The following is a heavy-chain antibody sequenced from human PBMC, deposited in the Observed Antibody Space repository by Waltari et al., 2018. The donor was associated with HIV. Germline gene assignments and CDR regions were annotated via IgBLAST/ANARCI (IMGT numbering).Heavy chain of an antibody. CDR3: AALGRSGSYGFDY. D-gene: IGHD1-26*01. CDR1: GYTLIDLS. CDR2: FDPEDGET. Sequence: QVQLVQSGAEVQKPGASVKVSCKVSGYTLIDLSMHWLRQAPGKGLEWMGGFDPEDGETIYAQKFQGRVTMTENTSTDTAYMELSSLRSEDTAVYYCAALGRSGSYGFDYWGQGTLVTVSS. V-gene: IGHV1-24*01. J-gene: IGHJ4*02.